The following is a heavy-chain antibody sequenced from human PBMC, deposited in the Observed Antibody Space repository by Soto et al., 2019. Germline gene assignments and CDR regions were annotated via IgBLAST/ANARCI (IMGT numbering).Heavy chain of an antibody. CDR1: GFTFSSYA. CDR3: AKAGFCSSPTCATGSNYMYV. Sequence: GGSLRLSCAASGFTFSSYAMGWVRQAPGKGLEWVSAISGSGGSTYYADSVKGRFTISRDNSKNTLYLQMNSLRAEDTAVYYCAKAGFCSSPTCATGSNYMYVWAKGTTLPISS. V-gene: IGHV3-23*01. CDR2: ISGSGGST. J-gene: IGHJ6*03. D-gene: IGHD2-2*01.